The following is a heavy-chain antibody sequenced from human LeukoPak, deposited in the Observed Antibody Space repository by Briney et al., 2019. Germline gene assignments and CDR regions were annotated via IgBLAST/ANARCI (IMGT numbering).Heavy chain of an antibody. Sequence: GGSLRLSCAASGVTFSSYGMHWVRQAPGKGLEWVAFIRYDGSNKYYADSVKGRFTISRDNSKNTLYLQMNSLRAEDTAVYYCAKAPAYGSHFDYWGQGTLVTVSS. CDR3: AKAPAYGSHFDY. CDR1: GVTFSSYG. V-gene: IGHV3-30*02. D-gene: IGHD3-10*01. CDR2: IRYDGSNK. J-gene: IGHJ4*02.